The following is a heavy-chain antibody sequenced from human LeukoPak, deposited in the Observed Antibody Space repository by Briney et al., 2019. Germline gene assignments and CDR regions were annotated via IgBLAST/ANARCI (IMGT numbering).Heavy chain of an antibody. CDR2: INPNNGGT. CDR1: GYTFIDYY. J-gene: IGHJ5*02. CDR3: AAFAARVTPHNWFDP. Sequence: ASVKVSCKGSGYTFIDYYMHWVRQAPGQGLEWMGWINPNNGGTNYARKFQGRVTMTRDTSISTAYMELSSLTSDDTAIYYCAAFAARVTPHNWFDPRGQGTLVTVSS. D-gene: IGHD3-10*01. V-gene: IGHV1-2*02.